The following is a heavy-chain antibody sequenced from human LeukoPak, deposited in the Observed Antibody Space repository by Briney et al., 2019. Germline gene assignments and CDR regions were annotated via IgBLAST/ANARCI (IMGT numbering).Heavy chain of an antibody. CDR2: ISGSGHDI. J-gene: IGHJ4*01. CDR3: STGPRSLIY. CDR1: GLSFSDSY. V-gene: IGHV3-11*01. Sequence: GGSLRLSCVDSGLSFSDSYMTWIRQTPGMGLESLAYISGSGHDIYYADSVKGRFTISRDNAKNSLYLQMNSLRPEDTALYYCSTGPRSLIYWGHGTLVTVSS.